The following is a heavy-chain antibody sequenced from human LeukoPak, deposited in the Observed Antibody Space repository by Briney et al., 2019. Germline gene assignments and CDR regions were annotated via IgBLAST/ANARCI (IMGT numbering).Heavy chain of an antibody. D-gene: IGHD2-15*01. CDR2: ISGSGGST. CDR3: AKDLGYCSGGSCYYYYGMDV. V-gene: IGHV3-23*01. J-gene: IGHJ6*02. CDR1: GFTFSSYA. Sequence: GASLRLSCAASGFTFSSYAMSWVGQAPGKGLEWVSAISGSGGSTYYADSVKGRFTISRDNSKNTLYLQMNSLRAEDTAVYYCAKDLGYCSGGSCYYYYGMDVWGQGTTVTVSS.